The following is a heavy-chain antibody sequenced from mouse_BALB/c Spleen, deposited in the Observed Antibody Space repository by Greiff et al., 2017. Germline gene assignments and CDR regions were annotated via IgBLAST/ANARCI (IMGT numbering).Heavy chain of an antibody. J-gene: IGHJ2*01. V-gene: IGHV3-2*02. CDR2: ISYSGST. CDR1: GYSITSDYA. CDR3: ARGGPFDY. Sequence: EVKLQESGPGLVKPSQSLSLTCTVTGYSITSDYAWNWIRQFPGNKLEWMGYISYSGSTSYNPSLKSRISITRDTSKNQFFLQLNSVTTEDTATYYCARGGPFDYWGQGTTLTVSS.